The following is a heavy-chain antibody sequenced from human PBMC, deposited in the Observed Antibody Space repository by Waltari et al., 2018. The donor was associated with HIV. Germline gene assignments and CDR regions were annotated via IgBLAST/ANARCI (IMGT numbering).Heavy chain of an antibody. J-gene: IGHJ4*02. D-gene: IGHD1-26*01. Sequence: EVQVVESGGGLVQPGGSLRLSCAASGFTFSTYEMNWVRQAPGKGVELVSYISSSGSTIYYADSVKGRFTISRDNAKNSLYLQMNSLRAEDTAVYFCVRDGSSYYGLDYWGRGTLVTVSS. CDR2: ISSSGSTI. CDR1: GFTFSTYE. V-gene: IGHV3-48*03. CDR3: VRDGSSYYGLDY.